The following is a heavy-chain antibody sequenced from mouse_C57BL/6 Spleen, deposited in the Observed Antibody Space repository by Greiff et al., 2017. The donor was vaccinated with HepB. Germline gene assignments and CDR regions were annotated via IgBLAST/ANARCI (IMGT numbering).Heavy chain of an antibody. CDR3: ARLMYYSLGAMDY. J-gene: IGHJ4*01. Sequence: QVQLQQPGAELVMPGASVKLSCKASGYTFTSYWMHWVKQRPGQGLEWIGEIDPSDSYTNYNQKFKGKSTLTVDKSSSTAYMQLSSLTSEDSAVYYCARLMYYSLGAMDYWGQGTSVTVSS. CDR2: IDPSDSYT. CDR1: GYTFTSYW. D-gene: IGHD1-1*01. V-gene: IGHV1-69*01.